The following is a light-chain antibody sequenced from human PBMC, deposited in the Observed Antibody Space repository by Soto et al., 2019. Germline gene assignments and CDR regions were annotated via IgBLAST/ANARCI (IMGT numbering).Light chain of an antibody. CDR2: EVN. CDR3: TSYAGSNNV. V-gene: IGLV2-8*01. J-gene: IGLJ2*01. CDR1: RSDVGGYNY. Sequence: QSALTQPPSASGSPGQSVTISCTGTRSDVGGYNYVSWYQQHPGKAPKLMIYEVNKRPSGVPDRFSGSKSGNTASLTVSGLQAEDEADYYCTSYAGSNNVFGGGTKVTVL.